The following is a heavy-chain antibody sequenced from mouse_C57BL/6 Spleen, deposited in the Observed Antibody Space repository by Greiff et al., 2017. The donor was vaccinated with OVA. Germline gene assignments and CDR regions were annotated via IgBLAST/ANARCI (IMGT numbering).Heavy chain of an antibody. Sequence: QVQLKQSGPGLVQPSQSLSITCTVPGFSLTSYGVHWVRQSPGKGLEWLGVIWRGGSTDYNAAFLSRLSTTKDNSKSQVFFKMNSLQADDTAIYYSAKDYGYGGERLFDYWGQGTTLTVSS. CDR2: IWRGGST. D-gene: IGHD2-2*01. J-gene: IGHJ2*01. CDR1: GFSLTSYG. V-gene: IGHV2-5*01. CDR3: AKDYGYGGERLFDY.